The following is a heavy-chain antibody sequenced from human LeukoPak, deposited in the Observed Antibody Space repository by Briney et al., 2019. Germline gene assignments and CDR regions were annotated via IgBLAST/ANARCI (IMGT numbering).Heavy chain of an antibody. V-gene: IGHV4-39*01. CDR1: GGSISSSSYY. CDR2: IYHSGST. Sequence: SETLSLTCTVSGGSISSSSYYWGWIRQPPGQGLEYIGSIYHSGSTYYNPSLKSRVTMAVDTSKNQFSLKLSSVTAADTAVYYCATIVAAAARGFFDYWVQGTLVTVSS. J-gene: IGHJ4*02. CDR3: ATIVAAAARGFFDY. D-gene: IGHD6-13*01.